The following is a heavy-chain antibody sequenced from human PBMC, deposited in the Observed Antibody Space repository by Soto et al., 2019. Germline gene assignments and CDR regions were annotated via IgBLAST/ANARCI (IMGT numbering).Heavy chain of an antibody. V-gene: IGHV3-15*07. D-gene: IGHD3-10*01. CDR2: IKSKTDGGTT. J-gene: IGHJ4*02. Sequence: PGGPLRLSCPVSGLTFSYAWMNCVRQAPGKGLGWVGRIKSKTDGGTTDYAAPVKGRFTISRDDSRNMVFLQMNSLGTEDTAVYYWAKGRGDLPFWGQGTRVPVSP. CDR3: AKGRGDLPF. CDR1: GLTFSYAW.